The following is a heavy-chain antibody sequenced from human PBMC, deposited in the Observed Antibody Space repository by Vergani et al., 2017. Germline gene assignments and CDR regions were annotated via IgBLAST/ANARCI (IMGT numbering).Heavy chain of an antibody. Sequence: EVQLLESGGGLVQPGGSLRLSCAASGFTFSSYAMSWVRQAPGKGLEWVSAISGSGGSTYYADSVKGRFTISRDNSKNTLYLQMNSLRAEDTDVYYCAESTTGEVYYYYYGMDVWGQGTTVTVSS. D-gene: IGHD1-1*01. J-gene: IGHJ6*02. CDR3: AESTTGEVYYYYYGMDV. V-gene: IGHV3-23*01. CDR1: GFTFSSYA. CDR2: ISGSGGST.